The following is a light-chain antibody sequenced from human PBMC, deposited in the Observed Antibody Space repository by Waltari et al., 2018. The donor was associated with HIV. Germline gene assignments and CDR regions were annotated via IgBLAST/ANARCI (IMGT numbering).Light chain of an antibody. V-gene: IGLV2-11*01. CDR1: SSDVGGYNY. J-gene: IGLJ3*02. CDR3: CSYAGSYTFG. Sequence: QSALTQPRSVSGSPGQSVTISCTGTSSDVGGYNYVSWYQQHPGKAPKPMLYDVTNRPSGVPDRFSGSKSGNTASLTNSGLQAEDEADYYCCSYAGSYTFGFGGGTKLTVL. CDR2: DVT.